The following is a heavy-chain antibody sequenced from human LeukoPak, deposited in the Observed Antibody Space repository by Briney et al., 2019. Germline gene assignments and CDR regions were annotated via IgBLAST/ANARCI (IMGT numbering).Heavy chain of an antibody. Sequence: ASVKVSCKASGYTFTSYAISWVRQAPGQGLEWMGWISAYNGNTNYAQKLQGRVTMTTDTSTSTAYKELRSLTSDDTAVYYCARDGTVAGEFDYWGQGTLVTVSS. J-gene: IGHJ4*02. V-gene: IGHV1-18*01. D-gene: IGHD6-19*01. CDR1: GYTFTSYA. CDR2: ISAYNGNT. CDR3: ARDGTVAGEFDY.